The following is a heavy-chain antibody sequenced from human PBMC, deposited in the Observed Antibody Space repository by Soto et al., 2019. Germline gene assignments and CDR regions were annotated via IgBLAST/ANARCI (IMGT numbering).Heavy chain of an antibody. CDR3: ARVTGSGWYIDY. Sequence: SETLSLTCTVSGGSISSSSSYWGWIRQPPGKGLEWIGSIYYSGSTYYNPSLKSRVTISVDTSKNQFSLKLSSVTAADTAVYYCARVTGSGWYIDYWGQGTLVTVSS. CDR1: GGSISSSSSY. CDR2: IYYSGST. D-gene: IGHD6-19*01. V-gene: IGHV4-39*07. J-gene: IGHJ4*02.